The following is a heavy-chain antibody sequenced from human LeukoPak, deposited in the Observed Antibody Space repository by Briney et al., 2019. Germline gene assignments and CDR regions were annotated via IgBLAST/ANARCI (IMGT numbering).Heavy chain of an antibody. J-gene: IGHJ4*02. D-gene: IGHD1-26*01. CDR2: ISGRSSTI. V-gene: IGHV3-48*01. CDR3: ARDRITSGSYFFDY. CDR1: AFTFSDYS. Sequence: GGSLRLSCAASAFTFSDYSMNWVRQAPGKGLAWISYISGRSSTIYYADSVRGRFTISRDNAKNSMYLQMNSLRAEDTAVYYCARDRITSGSYFFDYWGQGTLVTVSS.